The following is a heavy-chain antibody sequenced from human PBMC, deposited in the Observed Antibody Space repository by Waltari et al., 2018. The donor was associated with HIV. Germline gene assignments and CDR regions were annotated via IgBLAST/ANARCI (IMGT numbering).Heavy chain of an antibody. D-gene: IGHD5-12*01. J-gene: IGHJ4*02. CDR3: AASPERPGFEAPLFFFDY. Sequence: VHLVQSGAAMKKPGSSVRVSCTCSRDVFTNFSFNWLRQAPGQRPEWMAEITAVFGGTDGERKVRGRVSLSAEKSASTMDMDLRSLSSGDTAVYYGAASPERPGFEAPLFFFDYWGQGTLITVSS. CDR2: ITAVFGGT. V-gene: IGHV1-69*10. CDR1: RDVFTNFS.